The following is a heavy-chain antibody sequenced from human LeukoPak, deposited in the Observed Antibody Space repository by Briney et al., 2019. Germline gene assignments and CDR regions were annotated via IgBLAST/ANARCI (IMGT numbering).Heavy chain of an antibody. CDR1: GFTFSSYG. CDR2: IWYDGSNK. D-gene: IGHD5-18*01. Sequence: PGRSLRLSCAASGFTFSSYGMHWVRQAPGKGLEWVAVIWYDGSNKYYADSVKGRFTISRDNSKNTLYLQMNSLRAEDTAVYYCARGQLWSPLDYWGQGTLVTVSS. J-gene: IGHJ4*02. V-gene: IGHV3-33*01. CDR3: ARGQLWSPLDY.